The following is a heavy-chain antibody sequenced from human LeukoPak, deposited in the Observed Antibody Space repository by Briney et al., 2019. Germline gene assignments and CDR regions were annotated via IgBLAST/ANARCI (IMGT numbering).Heavy chain of an antibody. CDR1: GLTYSDYY. CDR3: ARGHYGVLTSSYKWTPDY. D-gene: IGHD3-9*01. Sequence: GGSLRLSCVVSGLTYSDYYMSWIRQAPGKGLEWVSSITSGGGYTYYADSVKGRFTTSRDNAKNSLSLRLDSLRAEDTAVYYCARGHYGVLTSSYKWTPDYWGQGTLVTVSS. V-gene: IGHV3-11*06. J-gene: IGHJ4*02. CDR2: ITSGGGYT.